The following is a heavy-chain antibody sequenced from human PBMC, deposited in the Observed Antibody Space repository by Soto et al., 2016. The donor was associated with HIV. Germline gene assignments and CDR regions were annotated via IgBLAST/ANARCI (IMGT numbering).Heavy chain of an antibody. V-gene: IGHV1-2*02. CDR1: GYTFTGYY. J-gene: IGHJ4*02. D-gene: IGHD4-17*01. CDR3: ARPNRYGGNSVDY. Sequence: QVQLVQSGAEVKKPGASVKVSCKTSGYTFTGYYLHWVRQALGQGLEWMGWINPNSGGTNYAQKFQGRVTMTRDTSISTAYLELSRLISDDTAVYYCARPNRYGGNSVDYWGQGTLVTVSS. CDR2: INPNSGGT.